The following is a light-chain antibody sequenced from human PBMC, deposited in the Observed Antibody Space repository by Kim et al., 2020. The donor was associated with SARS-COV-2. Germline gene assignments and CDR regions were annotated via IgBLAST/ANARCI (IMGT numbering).Light chain of an antibody. V-gene: IGLV3-1*01. Sequence: SYELTQPPSVSVSPGQTASITCSGDTLGDKYACWYQQKPGQSPVLVIYQDNKRPSGIPERFSGSNSGNTATLTISGTQAMDEADYYCQAWDSSTWVFGGGTKLTVL. CDR3: QAWDSSTWV. J-gene: IGLJ3*02. CDR2: QDN. CDR1: TLGDKY.